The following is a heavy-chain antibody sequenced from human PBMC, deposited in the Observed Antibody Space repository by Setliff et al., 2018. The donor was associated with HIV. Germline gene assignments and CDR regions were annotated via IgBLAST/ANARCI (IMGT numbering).Heavy chain of an antibody. Sequence: ASVKVSCKASGGTFSDFRITWVRQAPGQGLEWMGEITPFVGITNYAQKFQGRVTISADESTATAYIELSSLTSQDTAVYYCARDKGIREAASLDYWGQGSLGTVS. CDR3: ARDKGIREAASLDY. V-gene: IGHV1-69*10. D-gene: IGHD6-13*01. CDR2: ITPFVGIT. J-gene: IGHJ4*02. CDR1: GGTFSDFR.